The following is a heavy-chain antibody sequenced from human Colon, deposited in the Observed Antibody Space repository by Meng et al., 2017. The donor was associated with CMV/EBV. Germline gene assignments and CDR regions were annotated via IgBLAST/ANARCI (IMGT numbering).Heavy chain of an antibody. Sequence: GESLKISCAASGFRFEKYWMSWVRQAPGKGLEWVANIKEDGSEKYYVDSVKGRFTISRDNTKFSLYLQMNSLSAEDTAVYYCAKYSSSSLSFESWGQGTLVTVSS. J-gene: IGHJ4*02. D-gene: IGHD6-6*01. CDR3: AKYSSSSLSFES. V-gene: IGHV3-7*01. CDR2: IKEDGSEK. CDR1: GFRFEKYW.